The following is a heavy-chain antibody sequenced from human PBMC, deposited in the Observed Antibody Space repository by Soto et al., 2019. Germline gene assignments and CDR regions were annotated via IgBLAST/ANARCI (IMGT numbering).Heavy chain of an antibody. D-gene: IGHD3-22*01. Sequence: GGSLRLSCAASGFTFSSYGMHWVRQAPGKGLEWVAVISYDGSNKYYADSVKGRFTISRDNSKNTLYLQMNSLRAEDTAVYYCAKDLGGITTYGMDVWGQGTTVTVSS. V-gene: IGHV3-30*18. CDR3: AKDLGGITTYGMDV. CDR1: GFTFSSYG. CDR2: ISYDGSNK. J-gene: IGHJ6*02.